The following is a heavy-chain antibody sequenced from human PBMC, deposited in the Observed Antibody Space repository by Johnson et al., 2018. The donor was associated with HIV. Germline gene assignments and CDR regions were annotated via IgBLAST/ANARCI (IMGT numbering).Heavy chain of an antibody. CDR2: IRHDGSNK. Sequence: QVQLVESGGGVVQPGGSLRLSCAASGFTFSTYGMHWVRQAPGKGLEWVAFIRHDGSNKYYVDSVKGRFTISRDNAKKAVYLQMNNLRAEDTAVYFCAKETRDSRSAFDIWGQGTMVTVSS. V-gene: IGHV3-30*02. J-gene: IGHJ3*02. CDR3: AKETRDSRSAFDI. D-gene: IGHD3-22*01. CDR1: GFTFSTYG.